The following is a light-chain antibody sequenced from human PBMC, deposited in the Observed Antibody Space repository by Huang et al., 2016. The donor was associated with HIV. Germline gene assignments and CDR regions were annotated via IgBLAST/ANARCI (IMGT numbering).Light chain of an antibody. J-gene: IGKJ2*01. CDR3: QQLNSFPREYT. CDR2: AAS. V-gene: IGKV1-9*01. CDR1: QGISNY. Sequence: IQLTQSPSSLSASVGDRVTITCRASQGISNYLAWYQPKPGKAPKLLIFAASTLQSGVPSRFSGSGSGTDFTLTISSLQPEDFATYYCQQLNSFPREYTFGQGTKLEIK.